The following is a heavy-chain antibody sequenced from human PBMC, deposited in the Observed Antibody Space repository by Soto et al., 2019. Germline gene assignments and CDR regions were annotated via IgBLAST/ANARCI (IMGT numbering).Heavy chain of an antibody. J-gene: IGHJ6*03. CDR1: GGSISSSSYY. CDR2: IYYSGST. V-gene: IGHV4-39*01. CDR3: ARQSYDFWSGYYMVSANYYYYYYMDV. D-gene: IGHD3-3*01. Sequence: SETLSLTCTVSGGSISSSSYYWGWIRQPPGKGLEWIGSIYYSGSTYYNPSLKSRVTISVDTSKNQFSLKLSSVTAADTAVYYCARQSYDFWSGYYMVSANYYYYYYMDVWGKGTTVTVSS.